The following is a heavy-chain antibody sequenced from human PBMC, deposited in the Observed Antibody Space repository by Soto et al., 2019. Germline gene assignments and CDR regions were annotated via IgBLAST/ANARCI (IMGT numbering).Heavy chain of an antibody. CDR2: LSYDGSTK. CDR1: GFTFSTYG. V-gene: IGHV3-30*18. Sequence: PGGSLRLSCAASGFTFSTYGMHWVRQAPGKGLEWVAVLSYDGSTKYYADSVKGRFTISRDNSKNTLYLQMNSLRAEDTAVYYCAKETYSTSWQLDYWGQGTLVTVSS. D-gene: IGHD6-13*01. CDR3: AKETYSTSWQLDY. J-gene: IGHJ4*02.